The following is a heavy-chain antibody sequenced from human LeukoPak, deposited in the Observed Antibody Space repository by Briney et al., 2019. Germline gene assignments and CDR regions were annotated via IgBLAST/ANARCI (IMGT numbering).Heavy chain of an antibody. V-gene: IGHV1-69*04. CDR2: IIPILGIA. Sequence: SVKVSCKASGGTFSSYAISWVRQAPGQGLEWMGRIIPILGIANYAQKFQGRVTITADKSTSTAYMELSSLRSEDTAVYYCAYDSSGLVVGYFDYWGQGTLVTVSS. CDR3: AYDSSGLVVGYFDY. D-gene: IGHD3-22*01. CDR1: GGTFSSYA. J-gene: IGHJ4*02.